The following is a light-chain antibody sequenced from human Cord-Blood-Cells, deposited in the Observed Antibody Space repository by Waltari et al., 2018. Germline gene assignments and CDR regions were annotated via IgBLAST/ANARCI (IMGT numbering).Light chain of an antibody. V-gene: IGLV3-1*01. CDR1: KLGDKY. Sequence: SYELTQPPSVSVSPGQTASITCSGDKLGDKYACWYQQKPGQSPVLVIYQDSKRPSGIPEPFSGSNSGNTATLTISGTQAMDEADYYCQAWDSSTWVFGGGTKLTVL. CDR3: QAWDSSTWV. CDR2: QDS. J-gene: IGLJ3*02.